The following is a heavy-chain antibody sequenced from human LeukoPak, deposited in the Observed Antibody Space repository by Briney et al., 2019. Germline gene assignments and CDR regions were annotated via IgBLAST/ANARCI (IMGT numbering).Heavy chain of an antibody. J-gene: IGHJ4*02. V-gene: IGHV3-23*01. CDR1: GFTFSSYA. D-gene: IGHD2-2*01. CDR3: AREPAASDY. CDR2: ISGSGGST. Sequence: GGSLRLSCAASGFTFSSYAMSWVRQAPGRGLEWVSAISGSGGSTYYADSVKGRFTISRDNAKNSLYLQMNSLRAEDTAVYYCAREPAASDYWGQGTLVTVSS.